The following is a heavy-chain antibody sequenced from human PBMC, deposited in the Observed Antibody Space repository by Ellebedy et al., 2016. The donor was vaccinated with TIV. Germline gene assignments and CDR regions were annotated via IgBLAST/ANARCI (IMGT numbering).Heavy chain of an antibody. J-gene: IGHJ4*02. CDR3: VRLRPGYNFDY. V-gene: IGHV3-7*03. Sequence: GESLKISXAASRFTFSTYWMSWVRQAPGKGPEWVANIKSDGSEKYYVGSVRGRFTISRDNAKNSLSLQMNSLRVEDTAVYYCVRLRPGYNFDYWGQGTLVAVSS. CDR1: RFTFSTYW. CDR2: IKSDGSEK. D-gene: IGHD5-18*01.